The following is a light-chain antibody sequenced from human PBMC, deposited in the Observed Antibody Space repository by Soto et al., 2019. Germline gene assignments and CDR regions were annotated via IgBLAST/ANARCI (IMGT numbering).Light chain of an antibody. Sequence: EIVMTQSPATLSVSLGERATLSCRASQSVSSSLAWYQQKPGQAPRLLIYDASTRATDIPARFSGSGSGTDFTLTISSLEPEDFAVYYCQQRSSWPPTFGQGTRLEIK. V-gene: IGKV3-11*01. CDR3: QQRSSWPPT. J-gene: IGKJ5*01. CDR2: DAS. CDR1: QSVSSS.